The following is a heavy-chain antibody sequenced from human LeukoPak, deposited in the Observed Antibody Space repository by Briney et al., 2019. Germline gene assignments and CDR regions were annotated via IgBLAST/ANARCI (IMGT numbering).Heavy chain of an antibody. J-gene: IGHJ3*02. CDR2: IYPGDSDT. CDR1: GSSFTSYW. Sequence: GESLQISCKGSGSSFTSYWIGWVRQLPGKGLEWMGIIYPGDSDTRYSPSFRGQVTISADKSFNSAYLQWSSLKASDTAMYYCAITGGLQSAHDAFDIWGQGTMVTVSS. CDR3: AITGGLQSAHDAFDI. D-gene: IGHD4-11*01. V-gene: IGHV5-51*01.